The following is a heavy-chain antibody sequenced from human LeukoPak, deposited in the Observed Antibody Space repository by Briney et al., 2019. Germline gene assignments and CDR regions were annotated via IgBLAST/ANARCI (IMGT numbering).Heavy chain of an antibody. J-gene: IGHJ3*02. CDR1: GYTFTSYY. V-gene: IGHV1-46*01. CDR2: INPRGGST. D-gene: IGHD3-22*01. Sequence: ASVKVSCKASGYTFTSYYMHWVRQAPGQGLEWMGIINPRGGSTSYAQKFQGRVTMTRDTSTSTVYMELSSLRSEDTAVYYCARGAYYYDSSGYYGAFDIWGQGTMVTVSS. CDR3: ARGAYYYDSSGYYGAFDI.